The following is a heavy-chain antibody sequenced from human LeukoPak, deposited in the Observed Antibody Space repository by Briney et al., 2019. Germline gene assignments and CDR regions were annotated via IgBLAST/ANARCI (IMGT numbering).Heavy chain of an antibody. D-gene: IGHD2-2*02. CDR2: IYHSGST. CDR3: ASQLGYCSSTGCYTEWYFDL. CDR1: GYSINSGYY. V-gene: IGHV4-38-2*01. Sequence: SETLSLTCAVSGYSINSGYYWGWIRQPPGKGLEWIGSIYHSGSTYYNPSPKSRVTISVDTSKNQFSLKLSSVTAADTAEYYCASQLGYCSSTGCYTEWYFDLWVRGTLVTVSS. J-gene: IGHJ2*01.